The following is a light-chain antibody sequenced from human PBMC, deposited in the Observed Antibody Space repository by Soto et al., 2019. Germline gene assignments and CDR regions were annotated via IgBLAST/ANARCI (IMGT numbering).Light chain of an antibody. CDR3: MQALQTIT. Sequence: EIVMTQSPLSLHVTAGDKASISWRFSQSLLHSNGYNYLDWYLQKPGQSPQLLIYLGSNRASGVPDRFSGSGSGTDFTLKISRVEAEDVGVYYCMQALQTITFGQGTRLEI. CDR2: LGS. CDR1: QSLLHSNGYNY. V-gene: IGKV2-28*01. J-gene: IGKJ5*01.